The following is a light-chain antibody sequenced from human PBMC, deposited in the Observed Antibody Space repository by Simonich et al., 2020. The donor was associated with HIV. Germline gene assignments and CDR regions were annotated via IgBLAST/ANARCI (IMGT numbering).Light chain of an antibody. Sequence: DIQMTQSPSSLSASVGDRVTITCRASQPISNSLAWYQQKPGKAPKLLLYFASRLESGVPSRFSGSGSGTEFTLTISSMQSEDFAVYYCQQYNNWPLVFGQGTKLEIK. J-gene: IGKJ2*01. CDR2: FAS. CDR3: QQYNNWPLV. CDR1: QPISNS. V-gene: IGKV1-NL1*01.